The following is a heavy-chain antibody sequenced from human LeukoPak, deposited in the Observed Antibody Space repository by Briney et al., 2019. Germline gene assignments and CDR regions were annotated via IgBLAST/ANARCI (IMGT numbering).Heavy chain of an antibody. CDR3: AKVPYQWELLPTN. V-gene: IGHV3-30*18. CDR1: GFTFSSYG. J-gene: IGHJ4*02. CDR2: ISYDGSNK. Sequence: GGSLRLSCAASGFTFSSYGMHWVRQAPGKGLEWVAVISYDGSNKYYADSVKGRFTISRDNSKNTLYLQMNSLRAEDTAVYYCAKVPYQWELLPTNWGQGTLVTVPS. D-gene: IGHD1-26*01.